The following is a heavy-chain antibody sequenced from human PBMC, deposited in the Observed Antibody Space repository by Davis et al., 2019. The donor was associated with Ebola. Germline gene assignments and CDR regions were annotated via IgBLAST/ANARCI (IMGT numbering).Heavy chain of an antibody. J-gene: IGHJ4*02. D-gene: IGHD3-22*01. Sequence: SETLSLTCAVYGASFSRYYWSWTRQPPGKGPEWIGEINQSGSTNYNPSLKIRVTISVDTSKNQFSLKLSSVTAADTAVYYCARGRYYYDSSGYWTYWGQGTLVTVSS. CDR2: INQSGST. CDR1: GASFSRYY. V-gene: IGHV4-34*01. CDR3: ARGRYYYDSSGYWTY.